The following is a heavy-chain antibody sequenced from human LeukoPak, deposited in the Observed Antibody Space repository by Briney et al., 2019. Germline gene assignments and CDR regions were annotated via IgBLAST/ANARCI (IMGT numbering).Heavy chain of an antibody. J-gene: IGHJ3*02. CDR3: ARGRPIVGATTMTAFDI. V-gene: IGHV4-31*03. Sequence: TLSLTCTFSGGSISSGGYYWSWIRQHPGKGLEWVGSIYYSGSTYYNPSLKSRVTISVDTSKDQFSLKLSSVTAADTAVYYCARGRPIVGATTMTAFDIWGQGTMVTVSS. CDR1: GGSISSGGYY. CDR2: IYYSGST. D-gene: IGHD1-26*01.